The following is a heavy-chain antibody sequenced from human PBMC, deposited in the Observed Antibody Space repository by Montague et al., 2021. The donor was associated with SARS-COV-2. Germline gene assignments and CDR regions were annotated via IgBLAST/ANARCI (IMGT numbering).Heavy chain of an antibody. J-gene: IGHJ6*02. V-gene: IGHV4-34*01. D-gene: IGHD5-18*01. CDR1: GGSFSVHY. CDR3: ARGGIRYIVQRGFPYYYGMDV. CDR2: INHSGST. Sequence: SETLSLTCAVYGGSFSVHYWSWIRQPPGKGLECIGEINHSGSTNYNPSLKSRVTISLDTSKNHFSLKLGSVTAADTAVYYCARGGIRYIVQRGFPYYYGMDVWGQGTTVTVSS.